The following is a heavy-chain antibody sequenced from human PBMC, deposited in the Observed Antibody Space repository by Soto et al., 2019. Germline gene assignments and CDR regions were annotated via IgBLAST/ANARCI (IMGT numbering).Heavy chain of an antibody. CDR3: ARVWGSYRFFES. V-gene: IGHV3-9*01. CDR2: ISWDRGSI. D-gene: IGHD3-16*02. Sequence: EVQLVESGGGLVQPGRSQRLSCAASGFTFDDHAMHWVRQAPGKGLEWVSGISWDRGSIGYADSVKGRFTISRDNAKNSLYLQMNNLRPYDTALYYWARVWGSYRFFESWGQGTLVTVSS. J-gene: IGHJ4*02. CDR1: GFTFDDHA.